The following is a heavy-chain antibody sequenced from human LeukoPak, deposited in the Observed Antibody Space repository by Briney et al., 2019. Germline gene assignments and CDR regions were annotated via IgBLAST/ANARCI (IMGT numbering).Heavy chain of an antibody. J-gene: IGHJ4*02. CDR2: IDYSGST. CDR3: ARSGLRVDIVATMSY. D-gene: IGHD5-12*01. CDR1: GGSISSSSYY. V-gene: IGHV4-39*07. Sequence: SETLSLTCTVSGGSISSSSYYWGWIRQPPGKGLEWIGSIDYSGSTYYNPSLKSRITISVDTSKNQFSLKLSSVTAADTAVYYCARSGLRVDIVATMSYWGQGTLVTVSS.